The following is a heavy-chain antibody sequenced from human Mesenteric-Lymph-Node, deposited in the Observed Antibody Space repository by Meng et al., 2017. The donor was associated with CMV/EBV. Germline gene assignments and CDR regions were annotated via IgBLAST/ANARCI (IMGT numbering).Heavy chain of an antibody. V-gene: IGHV1-18*01. CDR3: ARDPNLWFGNGLDP. J-gene: IGHJ5*02. Sequence: TGYTFVRYGINWVRHAPGQGLEWIGWIGTYNGATQYAQEFQGRVALTMEIATSTAYMELWDLTSDDTAVYYCARDPNLWFGNGLDPWGQGTLVTVSS. CDR2: IGTYNGAT. CDR1: GYTFVRYG. D-gene: IGHD3-10*01.